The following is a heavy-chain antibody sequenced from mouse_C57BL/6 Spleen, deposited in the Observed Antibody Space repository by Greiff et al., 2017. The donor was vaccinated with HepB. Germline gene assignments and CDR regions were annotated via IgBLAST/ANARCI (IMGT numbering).Heavy chain of an antibody. J-gene: IGHJ4*01. V-gene: IGHV5-4*03. CDR1: GFTFSSYA. CDR2: ISDGGSYT. D-gene: IGHD1-1*01. CDR3: ARGGLLDAMDY. Sequence: EVKVVESGGGLVKPGGSLKLSCAASGFTFSSYAMSWVRQTPEKRLEWVATISDGGSYTYYPDNVKGRFTISRDNAKNNLYLQMSHLKSEDTAMYYCARGGLLDAMDYWGQGTSVTVSS.